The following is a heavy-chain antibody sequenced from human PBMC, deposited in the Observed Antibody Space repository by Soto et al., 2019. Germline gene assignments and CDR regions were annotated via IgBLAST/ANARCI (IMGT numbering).Heavy chain of an antibody. CDR2: IYWDDDK. CDR1: GFSLSTSGVG. CDR3: AHSTRHVKYQLLVDAFDI. Sequence: QITLKESGPTLVKPTQTLTLTCTFSGFSLSTSGVGVGWIRQPPGKALEWLALIYWDDDKRYRPSLKSRLPITKDPPKNQVVHTLTNMDPVDTATHDCAHSTRHVKYQLLVDAFDIWGQGTIVTVSS. V-gene: IGHV2-5*02. D-gene: IGHD2-2*01. J-gene: IGHJ3*02.